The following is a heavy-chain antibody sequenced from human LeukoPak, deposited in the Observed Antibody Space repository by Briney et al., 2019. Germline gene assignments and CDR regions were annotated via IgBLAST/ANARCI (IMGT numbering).Heavy chain of an antibody. CDR3: ARDHQYSSGWYPDY. V-gene: IGHV3-21*01. D-gene: IGHD6-19*01. J-gene: IGHJ4*02. Sequence: GGSLRLSCAASGFTFSSYSMNWVRQAPGKGLEWVSSISSSSSYIYYADSVKGRFTISRDNAKNSLYLQMNGLRAEDTAVYYCARDHQYSSGWYPDYWGQGTLVTVSS. CDR2: ISSSSSYI. CDR1: GFTFSSYS.